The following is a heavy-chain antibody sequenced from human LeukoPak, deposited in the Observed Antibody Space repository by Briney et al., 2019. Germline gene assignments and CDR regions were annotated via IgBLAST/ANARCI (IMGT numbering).Heavy chain of an antibody. Sequence: GASVKVSCKASGYSFTSYVISWVRQAPGQGLEWMGWISGYNGNTNYAQKFQGRVTMTTDTSTSTAYMELRSLRSDDTAVYYCARAMSAVAGTDYWGQGTLVTVSS. J-gene: IGHJ4*02. CDR1: GYSFTSYV. D-gene: IGHD6-19*01. CDR2: ISGYNGNT. V-gene: IGHV1-18*01. CDR3: ARAMSAVAGTDY.